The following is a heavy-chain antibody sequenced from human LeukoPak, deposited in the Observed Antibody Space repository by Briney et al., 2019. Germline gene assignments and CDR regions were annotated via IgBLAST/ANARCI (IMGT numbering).Heavy chain of an antibody. Sequence: ASVKVSCKASGYTFTSYDINWVRQATGQGREWMGWMNPNSGNTGYAQKFQGRVTITRNTSISTAYMELSSLRSEDTAVYYCARGPVAVADSYYYYYMDVWGKGTTVTVSS. CDR1: GYTFTSYD. CDR2: MNPNSGNT. D-gene: IGHD6-19*01. V-gene: IGHV1-8*03. J-gene: IGHJ6*03. CDR3: ARGPVAVADSYYYYYMDV.